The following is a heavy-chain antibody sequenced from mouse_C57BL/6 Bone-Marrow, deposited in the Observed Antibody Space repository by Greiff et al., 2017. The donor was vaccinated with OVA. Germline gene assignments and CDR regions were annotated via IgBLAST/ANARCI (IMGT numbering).Heavy chain of an antibody. V-gene: IGHV5-4*03. CDR2: ISDGGSYT. CDR1: GFTFTSYA. CDR3: AEGKNGKDY. Sequence: EVKLEESGGGLVKPGGSLKLSCAASGFTFTSYAMPWVRQTPGKRLEWVATISDGGSYTYYPDNVKGRFTITRDNAKNNLYLQMSHLKSEDTAMYNCAEGKNGKDYWGQGTTLTVSS. J-gene: IGHJ2*01.